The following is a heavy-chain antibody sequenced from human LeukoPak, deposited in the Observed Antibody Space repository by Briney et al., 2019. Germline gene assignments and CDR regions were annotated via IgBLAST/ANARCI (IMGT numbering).Heavy chain of an antibody. Sequence: SETLSLTCTVSGYSISSGYYWGWIRQPPGKGLEWIGSIYHSGSTYYNPSLKSRVTISVDTSKNQFSLKLSSVTAADTAVYYCARHDSSGYYRFDYWGQGALVTVSS. CDR3: ARHDSSGYYRFDY. V-gene: IGHV4-38-2*02. J-gene: IGHJ4*02. D-gene: IGHD3-22*01. CDR1: GYSISSGYY. CDR2: IYHSGST.